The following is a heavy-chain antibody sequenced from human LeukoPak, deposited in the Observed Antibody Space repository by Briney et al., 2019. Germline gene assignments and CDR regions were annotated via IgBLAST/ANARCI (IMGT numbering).Heavy chain of an antibody. J-gene: IGHJ6*03. Sequence: ASVKVSCKASGGTFSSYAISWVRQAPGQGLEWMGGIIPIFGTANYAQKFQGRVTITADESTSTAYMELSSLRSEDTAVYYCARDGITIFGVVADRNYYYYYMDVWGKGTTVTVSS. CDR1: GGTFSSYA. V-gene: IGHV1-69*13. CDR2: IIPIFGTA. CDR3: ARDGITIFGVVADRNYYYYYMDV. D-gene: IGHD3-3*01.